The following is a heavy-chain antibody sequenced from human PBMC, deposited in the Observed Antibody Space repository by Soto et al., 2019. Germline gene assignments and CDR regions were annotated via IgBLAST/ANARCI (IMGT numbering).Heavy chain of an antibody. D-gene: IGHD6-25*01. CDR1: GFTFSRHA. V-gene: IGHV3-23*01. CDR3: AKGRGGGFYYYGMDV. J-gene: IGHJ6*02. CDR2: ISDSGDTT. Sequence: GSLRLSCVASGFTFSRHAMTWVRQAPGKGLEWVSIISDSGDTTNYADSVKGRFTISRDTSTNAVYLQMNSLRAEDTAVYHCAKGRGGGFYYYGMDVWGQGTPVTVSS.